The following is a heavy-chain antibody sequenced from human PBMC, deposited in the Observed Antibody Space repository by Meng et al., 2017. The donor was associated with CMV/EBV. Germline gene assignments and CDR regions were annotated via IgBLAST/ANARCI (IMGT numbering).Heavy chain of an antibody. V-gene: IGHV3-30*02. D-gene: IGHD5-12*01. Sequence: GGPLRLSCAASGFTFNNYGMHWVRQAPGKGLEWVAFIRYDGSVEYHADSVKGRFTISRDKGKSTLFLQMNSLRPEDTAVYYCAKETVDVDSGMDVWGQGATVTVSS. CDR2: IRYDGSVE. CDR1: GFTFNNYG. CDR3: AKETVDVDSGMDV. J-gene: IGHJ6*02.